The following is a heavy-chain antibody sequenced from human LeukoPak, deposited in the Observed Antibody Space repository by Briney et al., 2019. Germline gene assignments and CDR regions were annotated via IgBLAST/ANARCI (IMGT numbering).Heavy chain of an antibody. V-gene: IGHV4-34*01. CDR3: ARVGVVVVPAGGFDP. J-gene: IGHJ5*02. Sequence: SATLSLTCAVYGGSFSGYYWSWIRQPPGKGLEWIGEIHHSGSTNYNPPLKSRVTISVETSKNQFSLKLSSVTAADTAVYYCARVGVVVVPAGGFDPWGQGTLVTASS. CDR1: GGSFSGYY. D-gene: IGHD2-2*01. CDR2: IHHSGST.